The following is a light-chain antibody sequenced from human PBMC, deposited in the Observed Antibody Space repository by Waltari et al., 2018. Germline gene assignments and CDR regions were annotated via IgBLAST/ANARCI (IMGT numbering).Light chain of an antibody. CDR2: AAS. V-gene: IGLV3-1*01. Sequence: SFELTQPSSVSVSPGQTASIACSGDHLGSKWTSWYQQKAGQSPALVVYAASGRPSGVPGRFAAARSGDTVTLNISGTQDLDEADYYCQTWDSNIFVFGPGTKVTVL. J-gene: IGLJ1*01. CDR1: HLGSKW. CDR3: QTWDSNIFV.